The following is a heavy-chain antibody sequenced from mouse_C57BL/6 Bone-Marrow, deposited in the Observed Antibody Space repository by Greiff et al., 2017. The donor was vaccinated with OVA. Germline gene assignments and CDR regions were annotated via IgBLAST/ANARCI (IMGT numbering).Heavy chain of an antibody. J-gene: IGHJ4*01. CDR2: ISSGSSTI. Sequence: EVQRVESGGGLVKPGGSLKLSCAASGFPFSDYGMHWVRQAPEKGLEWVAYISSGSSTIYYADTVKGRFTISRDNAKNTLFLQMTSLRSEDTAMYYCARPGFYAMDYWGQGTSVTVSS. CDR1: GFPFSDYG. D-gene: IGHD4-1*01. CDR3: ARPGFYAMDY. V-gene: IGHV5-17*01.